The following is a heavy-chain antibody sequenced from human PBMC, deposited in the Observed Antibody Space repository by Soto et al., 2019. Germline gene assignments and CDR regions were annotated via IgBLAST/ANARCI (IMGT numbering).Heavy chain of an antibody. J-gene: IGHJ3*02. D-gene: IGHD6-13*01. CDR1: GYSFTSYW. CDR3: ARLPGIADPDDAFDI. CDR2: IYPGDSDT. Sequence: LGESLKISCKGSGYSFTSYWIGWVRQMPGKGLEWMGIIYPGDSDTRYSPSFQGRVTIPADKSISTAYLQWSSLQASDTAMYYCARLPGIADPDDAFDIWGQGTMVTVSS. V-gene: IGHV5-51*01.